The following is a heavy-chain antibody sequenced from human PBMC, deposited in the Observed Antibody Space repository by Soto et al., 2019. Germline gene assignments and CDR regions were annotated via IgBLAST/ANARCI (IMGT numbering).Heavy chain of an antibody. Sequence: QVQLVQSGAEVKKPGSSVKLSCKASGGTFSSYAINWVRQAPGQGLEWMGGIITIFGTANYAQKFQGRVTITADETKSTAYMERSSLRYEDTAVYYCARGSGGSAYYCYSMDVWGQGTTVTVSS. CDR3: ARGSGGSAYYCYSMDV. J-gene: IGHJ6*02. CDR1: GGTFSSYA. CDR2: IITIFGTA. V-gene: IGHV1-69*12. D-gene: IGHD2-15*01.